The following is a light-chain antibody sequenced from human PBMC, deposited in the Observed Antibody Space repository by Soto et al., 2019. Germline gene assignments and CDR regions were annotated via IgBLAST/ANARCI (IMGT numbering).Light chain of an antibody. CDR3: QVWDSSTVV. Sequence: SYELTQPLSVSVALGQTARITCGGNNIGTKSVHWYQQKPGQAPVLVIYRDNNRPSGIPERFSGSNSGNTATLTIRRAKAGDEADYSCQVWDSSTVVFGGGTKPPS. CDR1: NIGTKS. J-gene: IGLJ2*01. V-gene: IGLV3-9*01. CDR2: RDN.